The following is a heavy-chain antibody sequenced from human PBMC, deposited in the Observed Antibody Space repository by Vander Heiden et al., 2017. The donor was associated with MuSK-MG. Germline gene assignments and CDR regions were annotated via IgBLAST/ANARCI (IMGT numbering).Heavy chain of an antibody. CDR1: GFTFTTHR. CDR3: ARGRSNDN. CDR2: IKLDGSEK. J-gene: IGHJ4*02. D-gene: IGHD6-6*01. V-gene: IGHV3-7*01. Sequence: EVQLVASGGGLVQPGGSLSLPCAASGFTFTTHRMSWVRQAPGKGLEWVANIKLDGSEKYYVDSVKGRFTISRDNAQSSLYLQMNSLRAEDTAVYYCARGRSNDNWGQGTLVTVSS.